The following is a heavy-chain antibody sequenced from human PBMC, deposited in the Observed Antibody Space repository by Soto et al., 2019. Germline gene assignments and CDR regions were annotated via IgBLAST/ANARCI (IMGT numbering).Heavy chain of an antibody. CDR2: SYYSGSA. J-gene: IGHJ5*02. CDR3: ARSSRVESSTGFDP. D-gene: IGHD1-26*01. V-gene: IGHV4-59*08. CDR1: GGSISTYY. Sequence: QVQLQESGPGLVKPSETLSLTCTVSGGSISTYYWSWIRQPPGKGLEWIGYSYYSGSANYNPSLKTRVTISVDTSKNQFSLTLNSVTAADTAVYYCARSSRVESSTGFDPGGQGTLVTVSS.